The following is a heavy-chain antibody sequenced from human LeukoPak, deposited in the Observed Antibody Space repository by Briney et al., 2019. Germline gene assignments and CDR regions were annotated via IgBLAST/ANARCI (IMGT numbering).Heavy chain of an antibody. CDR3: AKRLSDPPAFDY. CDR2: ISGNTATI. Sequence: GETLRLSCAASGFTFRNYGMSWVRQAPGKGLEWVSGISGNTATINYAAPVKGRFTISRDNSKNTLYLQMNSLRAEDTAVYYCAKRLSDPPAFDYWGQGTLATVSS. V-gene: IGHV3-23*01. D-gene: IGHD1-14*01. J-gene: IGHJ4*02. CDR1: GFTFRNYG.